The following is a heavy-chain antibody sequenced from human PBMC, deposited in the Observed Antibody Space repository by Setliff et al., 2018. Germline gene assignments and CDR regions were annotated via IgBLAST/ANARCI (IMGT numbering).Heavy chain of an antibody. Sequence: PSETLSLTCTVSGDSIKRDYWNWIRQSPGKGLEWIGNIYYSGGTNYNPSVKSRVTISIDTPKNQLYLRLTSVTAADTGVYYCARWRVRDSGYYPRLSYMDVWGKGTTVTVSS. D-gene: IGHD3-22*01. CDR1: GDSIKRDY. CDR2: IYYSGGT. V-gene: IGHV4-59*13. J-gene: IGHJ6*03. CDR3: ARWRVRDSGYYPRLSYMDV.